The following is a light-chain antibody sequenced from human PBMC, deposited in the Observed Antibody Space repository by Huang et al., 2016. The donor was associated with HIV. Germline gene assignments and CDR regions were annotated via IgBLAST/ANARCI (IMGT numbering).Light chain of an antibody. CDR2: GAS. J-gene: IGKJ3*01. CDR1: QHIDTY. Sequence: IRMTQSPSSLSASTGDRVTTTCRASQHIDTYLAWYQQRPGSAPKLLIYGASPLQTDVPSRFSGNGSGTDFTLNINCLQSEDVAIYYCQHYYNYPLIFGPGTRVD. V-gene: IGKV1-8*01. CDR3: QHYYNYPLI.